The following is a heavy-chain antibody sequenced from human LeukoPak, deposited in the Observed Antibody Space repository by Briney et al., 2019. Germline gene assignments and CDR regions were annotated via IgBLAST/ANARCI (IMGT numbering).Heavy chain of an antibody. D-gene: IGHD7-27*01. J-gene: IGHJ4*02. Sequence: GGSLGLSRAASGFPLSSYDMQWVRQAPGKGLEWVAFIRYDGSDKYYADSVKGRFTISRDNSKNTLYLQMNSLRAEDTAVYYCANPFSSGADFDYWGQGTLVTVSS. CDR1: GFPLSSYD. CDR2: IRYDGSDK. V-gene: IGHV3-30*02. CDR3: ANPFSSGADFDY.